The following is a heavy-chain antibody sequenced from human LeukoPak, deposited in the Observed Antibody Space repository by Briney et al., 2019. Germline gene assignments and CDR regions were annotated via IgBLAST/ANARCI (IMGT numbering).Heavy chain of an antibody. CDR2: ISSNGGST. J-gene: IGHJ4*02. Sequence: AGGSLRLSCAASGFTFSSYAMHWVRQAPGKGLEYVSAISSNGGSTYYANSVKGRFTISRDNSKNTLYLQMGSLRAEDLAVYYCARGIKVDTCYYFDYWGQGTLVTVSS. CDR3: ARGIKVDTCYYFDY. CDR1: GFTFSSYA. V-gene: IGHV3-64*01. D-gene: IGHD5-18*01.